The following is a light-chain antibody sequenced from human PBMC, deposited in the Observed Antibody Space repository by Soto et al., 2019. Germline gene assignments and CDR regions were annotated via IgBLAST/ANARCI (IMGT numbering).Light chain of an antibody. Sequence: QSVLTQSPSASASLGASVKLTCTLSSGHSSYAIAWHQQQPEKGPRYLMKLNSDGSHSTGDGIPDRFSGSSSGAERYLPISSLQSEDEADYYCQTWGTGVVFGGGTKLTVL. CDR2: LNSDGSH. CDR1: SGHSSYA. CDR3: QTWGTGVV. V-gene: IGLV4-69*01. J-gene: IGLJ2*01.